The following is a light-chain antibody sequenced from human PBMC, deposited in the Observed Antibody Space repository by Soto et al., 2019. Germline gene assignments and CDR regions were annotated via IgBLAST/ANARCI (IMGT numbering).Light chain of an antibody. CDR3: QQYYSFPQT. CDR2: WAS. V-gene: IGKV4-1*01. J-gene: IGKJ1*01. CDR1: QSVLYSSNNKNY. Sequence: DIVMTQSPDSLAVSLGEGAPIHCKSSQSVLYSSNNKNYLAWYQQKPGQPPKLLIHWASTRESGVPDRFSGSGSGTDFTLTISSLQAEDVAVYYCQQYYSFPQTFGQGTKVESK.